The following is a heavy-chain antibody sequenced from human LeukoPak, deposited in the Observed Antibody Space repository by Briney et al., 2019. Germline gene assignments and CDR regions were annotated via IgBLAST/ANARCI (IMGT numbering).Heavy chain of an antibody. CDR1: GFTFSSYS. Sequence: PGGSLRLSCAASGFTFSSYSMNWVRQAPGKGLEWVSSISSSSSYIYYADSVKGRFTISRDNAKNSLYLQMNSLRAEDTALYYCARESDSSGYYEYWGQGTLVTVSS. CDR3: ARESDSSGYYEY. J-gene: IGHJ4*02. D-gene: IGHD3-22*01. CDR2: ISSSSSYI. V-gene: IGHV3-21*04.